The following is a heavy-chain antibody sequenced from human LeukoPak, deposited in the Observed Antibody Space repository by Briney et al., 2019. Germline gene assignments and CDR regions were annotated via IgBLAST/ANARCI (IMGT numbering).Heavy chain of an antibody. D-gene: IGHD6-6*01. V-gene: IGHV1-18*01. Sequence: ASVKVSCKASGYTFTSYGTSWVRQAPGQGLEWMGWISAYNGNTNYAQKLQGRVTMTTDTSTSTAYMELRSLRSDDTAVYYCARDRPVELGHLFDYWGQGTLVTVSS. CDR3: ARDRPVELGHLFDY. J-gene: IGHJ4*02. CDR1: GYTFTSYG. CDR2: ISAYNGNT.